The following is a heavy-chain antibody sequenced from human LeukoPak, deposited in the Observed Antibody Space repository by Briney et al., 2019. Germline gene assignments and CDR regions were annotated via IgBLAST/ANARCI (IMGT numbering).Heavy chain of an antibody. V-gene: IGHV3-48*01. J-gene: IGHJ4*02. Sequence: GGSLRLSCAASGFTFRNYVIHWVRQAPGKGLEWVSFISSSSSILYYADSVKGRFTISRDNAKNSLYLQMNSLRAEDTAVYYCARDWNYGDYWGQGTLVTVSS. CDR3: ARDWNYGDY. D-gene: IGHD3-3*01. CDR1: GFTFRNYV. CDR2: ISSSSSIL.